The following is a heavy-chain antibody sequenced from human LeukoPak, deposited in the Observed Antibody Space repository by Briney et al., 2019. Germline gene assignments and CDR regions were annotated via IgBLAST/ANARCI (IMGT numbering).Heavy chain of an antibody. CDR2: TLYRSKWYF. CDR1: GDSVSSNNVA. Sequence: SQTLSLTCAISGDSVSSNNVAWNWIRQSPSRGLEWLGRTLYRSKWYFDYAESVKSRITIYPDTSKNQFSLQLKSVTPEDTAVYYCAQGWDLNSWGQGTLVTVSS. CDR3: AQGWDLNS. D-gene: IGHD1-26*01. V-gene: IGHV6-1*01. J-gene: IGHJ4*02.